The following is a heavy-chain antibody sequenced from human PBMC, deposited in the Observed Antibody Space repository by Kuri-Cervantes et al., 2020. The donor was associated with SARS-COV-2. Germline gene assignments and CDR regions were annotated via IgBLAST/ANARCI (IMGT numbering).Heavy chain of an antibody. CDR1: GFTFSSYG. Sequence: GESLKISCAASGFTFSSYGMHWVRQAPGKGLEWVAFIRYDGSNKYYADSVKGRFTVSRDNAKQSVCLQMDSLRAEDTAVYYCARGLYDSMDYWGQGTLVTVSS. CDR3: ARGLYDSMDY. J-gene: IGHJ4*02. V-gene: IGHV3-30*02. D-gene: IGHD3-22*01. CDR2: IRYDGSNK.